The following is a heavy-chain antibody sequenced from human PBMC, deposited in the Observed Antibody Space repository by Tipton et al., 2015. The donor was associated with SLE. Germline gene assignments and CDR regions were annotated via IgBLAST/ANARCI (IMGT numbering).Heavy chain of an antibody. CDR3: ASLITIFGVVWDY. J-gene: IGHJ4*02. CDR2: INHSGST. V-gene: IGHV4-34*01. Sequence: TLSLTCAVYGGSFSGYYWGWIRQPPGKGLEWIGEINHSGSTNYNPSLKSRVTISVDTSKNQFSLKLSSVTAADTAVYYCASLITIFGVVWDYWGQGTLVTVSS. CDR1: GGSFSGYY. D-gene: IGHD3-3*01.